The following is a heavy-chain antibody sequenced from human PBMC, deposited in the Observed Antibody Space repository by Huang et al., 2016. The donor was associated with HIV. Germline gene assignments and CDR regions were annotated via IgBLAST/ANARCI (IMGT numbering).Heavy chain of an antibody. J-gene: IGHJ4*02. CDR2: MNPNSGNT. Sequence: QVQLVQSGAEVKKPGASVKVSCKASGYTFSNYDINWVRQAPGQGLEWMGWMNPNSGNTGYARKFQGRVTRTRSTAISTAYMELSRLRFEDTAVYYCATLPPVNYGRSGGRVRDYWGQGSLVTVSS. CDR3: ATLPPVNYGRSGGRVRDY. D-gene: IGHD2-15*01. V-gene: IGHV1-8*01. CDR1: GYTFSNYD.